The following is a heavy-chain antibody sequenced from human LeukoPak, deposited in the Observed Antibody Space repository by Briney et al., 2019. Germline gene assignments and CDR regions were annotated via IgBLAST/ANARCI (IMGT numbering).Heavy chain of an antibody. J-gene: IGHJ4*02. V-gene: IGHV4-59*01. CDR3: ARESPPTVWGSYRRHFDY. CDR2: IYYSGST. D-gene: IGHD3-16*02. Sequence: SETLSLTCTVSGGSISSYYWSWIRQPPGKGLEWIGYIYYSGSTNYNPSLKSRVTISVDTSKNQFSLKLSSVTAADTAVYYCARESPPTVWGSYRRHFDYWGQGTLVTVSS. CDR1: GGSISSYY.